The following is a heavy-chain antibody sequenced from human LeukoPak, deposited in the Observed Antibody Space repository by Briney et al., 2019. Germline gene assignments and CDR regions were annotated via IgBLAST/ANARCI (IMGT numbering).Heavy chain of an antibody. CDR2: INSDGSST. CDR1: GLTFSSYW. D-gene: IGHD5-18*01. Sequence: GGSLRLSCAASGLTFSSYWMHWVRQAPGKGLVWVSRINSDGSSTSYADSVKGRFTISRDNAKNTLYLQMNSLRAEDTAVYYCARGGGYSYGTFDYWGQGTLVTVSS. CDR3: ARGGGYSYGTFDY. V-gene: IGHV3-74*01. J-gene: IGHJ4*02.